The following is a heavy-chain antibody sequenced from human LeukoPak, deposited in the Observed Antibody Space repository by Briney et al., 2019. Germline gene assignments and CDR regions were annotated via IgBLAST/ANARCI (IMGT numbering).Heavy chain of an antibody. CDR3: AKVHSSTWSPFDY. CDR1: GFTFDDYA. CDR2: ISWNSGSI. V-gene: IGHV3-9*01. D-gene: IGHD6-19*01. Sequence: GGSLRLSCAASGFTFDDYAMHWVRHAPGKGLEWVSGISWNSGSIGYADSVKGRFTISRDNAKNSLYLQMNSLRAEDTALYYCAKVHSSTWSPFDYWGQGTLVTVSS. J-gene: IGHJ4*02.